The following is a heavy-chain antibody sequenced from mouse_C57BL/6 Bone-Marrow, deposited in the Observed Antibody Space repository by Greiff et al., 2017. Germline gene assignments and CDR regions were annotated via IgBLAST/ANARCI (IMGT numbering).Heavy chain of an antibody. Sequence: EVMLVESGGGLVQPGGSMKLSCAASGFTFRDAWMDWVRQSPEKGLEWVAEIRNKANNHATYYAESVKGRFTISRDDSKSSVYLQMNSLRAEDTGIYYCTRPHYYSNYSWFAYWGQGTLVTVSA. D-gene: IGHD2-5*01. CDR3: TRPHYYSNYSWFAY. J-gene: IGHJ3*01. V-gene: IGHV6-6*01. CDR1: GFTFRDAW. CDR2: IRNKANNHAT.